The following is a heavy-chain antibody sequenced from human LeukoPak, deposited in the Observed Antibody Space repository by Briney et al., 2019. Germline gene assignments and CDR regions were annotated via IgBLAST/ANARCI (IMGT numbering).Heavy chain of an antibody. Sequence: SSETLSLTCTVSGGSISSSSYYWGWIRQPPGKGLEWIGYIYYSGSTNYNPSLKSRVTISVDTSKNQFSLKLSSVTAADTAVYYCATTMNWNSYYYYYMDVWGKGTTVTVSS. J-gene: IGHJ6*03. CDR2: IYYSGST. CDR3: ATTMNWNSYYYYYMDV. CDR1: GGSISSSSYY. V-gene: IGHV4-61*05. D-gene: IGHD1/OR15-1a*01.